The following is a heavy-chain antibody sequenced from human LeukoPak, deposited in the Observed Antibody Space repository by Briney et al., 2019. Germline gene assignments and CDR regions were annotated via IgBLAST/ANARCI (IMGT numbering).Heavy chain of an antibody. J-gene: IGHJ4*02. CDR3: ARGKLRAMIRVFDY. D-gene: IGHD3-10*01. V-gene: IGHV4-34*01. CDR1: GGSFSNYY. CDR2: ITHSGST. Sequence: PSETLSLTCAVYGGSFSNYYWTWIRQPPGRGLEWIGEITHSGSTNYKPSLKSRVTISVDTSKNQFSLNLRSVTAADTAVYYCARGKLRAMIRVFDYWGQGTLVTVSS.